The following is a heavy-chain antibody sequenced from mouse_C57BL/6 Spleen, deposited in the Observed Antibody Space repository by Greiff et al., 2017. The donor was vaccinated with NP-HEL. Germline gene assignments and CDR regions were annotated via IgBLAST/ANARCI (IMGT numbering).Heavy chain of an antibody. D-gene: IGHD1-1*01. CDR1: GFTFSDYG. Sequence: EVMLVESGGGLVQPGGSLKLSCAASGFTFSDYGMAWVRQAPRKGPEWVAFISNLAYSIYYADTVTGRFTISRENAKNTLYLEMSSLRSEDTAMYYCARQGAYYGSPYAMDYWGQGTSVTVSS. V-gene: IGHV5-15*04. CDR2: ISNLAYSI. J-gene: IGHJ4*01. CDR3: ARQGAYYGSPYAMDY.